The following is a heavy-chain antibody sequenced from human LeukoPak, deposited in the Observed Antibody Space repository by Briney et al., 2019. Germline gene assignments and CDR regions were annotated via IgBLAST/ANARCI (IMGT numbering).Heavy chain of an antibody. V-gene: IGHV3-NL1*01. Sequence: PGRSLRLSCAASGFTFSSYGMHWVRQAPGKGLEWVSVIYSGGSTYYADSVKGRFTISRDNSKNTLYLQMNSLRAEDTAVYYCARNRGATHPWGQGTMVTVSS. CDR2: IYSGGST. CDR3: ARNRGATHP. CDR1: GFTFSSYG. J-gene: IGHJ3*01. D-gene: IGHD2-15*01.